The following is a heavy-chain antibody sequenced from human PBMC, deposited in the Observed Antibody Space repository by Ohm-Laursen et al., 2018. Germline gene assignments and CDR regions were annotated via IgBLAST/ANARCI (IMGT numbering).Heavy chain of an antibody. CDR1: GFTFSRFG. CDR3: ARVSSTLYPYDY. D-gene: IGHD6-13*01. V-gene: IGHV3-72*01. Sequence: SLRLSCAASGFTFSRFGMNWVRQAPGKGLEWVGRIRKKDNSYTTEYAGSVKGRFTISRDDSKNSLYLQMNSLKIEDTALYYCARVSSTLYPYDYWGQGTLVTVSS. CDR2: IRKKDNSYTT. J-gene: IGHJ4*02.